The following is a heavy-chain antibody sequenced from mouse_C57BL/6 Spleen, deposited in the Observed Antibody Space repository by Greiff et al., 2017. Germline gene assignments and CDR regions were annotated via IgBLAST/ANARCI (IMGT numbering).Heavy chain of an antibody. J-gene: IGHJ1*03. CDR2: IYPGDGDT. D-gene: IGHD1-1*01. CDR1: GYAFSSSW. CDR3: AREGINAVVEGYFDV. V-gene: IGHV1-82*01. Sequence: VQRVESGPELVKPGASVKISCKASGYAFSSSWMNWVKQRPGKGLEWIGRIYPGDGDTNYNGQFKGKATLTAAQSSSTAYMQLSSLTSEDSAVYLCAREGINAVVEGYFDVGGTGTTVTVAS.